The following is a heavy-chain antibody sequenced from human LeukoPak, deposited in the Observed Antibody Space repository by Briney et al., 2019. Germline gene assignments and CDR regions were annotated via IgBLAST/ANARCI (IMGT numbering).Heavy chain of an antibody. CDR1: GFTFSSYG. CDR2: ISYDGSNK. J-gene: IGHJ4*02. V-gene: IGHV3-30*18. CDR3: AKASIEQWLVRGGYFDY. D-gene: IGHD6-19*01. Sequence: PGRSLRLSCAASGFTFSSYGMHWVRQAPGKGLEWMAFISYDGSNKYYADSVKGRSTISRDNSKNTLYLQMNSLRAEDTAVYYCAKASIEQWLVRGGYFDYWGQGTLVTVSS.